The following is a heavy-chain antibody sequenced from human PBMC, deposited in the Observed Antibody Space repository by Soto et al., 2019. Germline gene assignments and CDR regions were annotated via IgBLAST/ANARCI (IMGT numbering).Heavy chain of an antibody. CDR2: ISAYNGNT. CDR1: GYTFTSYG. J-gene: IGHJ4*02. V-gene: IGHV1-18*01. Sequence: GASVNVSCKASGYTFTSYGISWVRQAPGQGLEWMGWISAYNGNTNYAQKLQGRVTMTTDTSTSTAYMELRSLRSDDTAVYYCARERVVSLLLPPAPFDYWGQGTLVTVSS. D-gene: IGHD2-15*01. CDR3: ARERVVSLLLPPAPFDY.